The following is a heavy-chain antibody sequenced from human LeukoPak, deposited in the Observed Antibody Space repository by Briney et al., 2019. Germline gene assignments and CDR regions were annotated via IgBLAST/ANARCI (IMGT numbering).Heavy chain of an antibody. CDR1: GGSFSGYY. Sequence: NASGTLSLTCAVYGGSFSGYYWSWIRQPPGKGLEWIGEINHSGSTNYNPSLKSRVTISVDTSKNQFSLKLSSVTAADTAVYYCARGEDDFWSGYTSYWGQGTLVTVSS. CDR3: ARGEDDFWSGYTSY. D-gene: IGHD3-3*01. V-gene: IGHV4-34*01. CDR2: INHSGST. J-gene: IGHJ4*02.